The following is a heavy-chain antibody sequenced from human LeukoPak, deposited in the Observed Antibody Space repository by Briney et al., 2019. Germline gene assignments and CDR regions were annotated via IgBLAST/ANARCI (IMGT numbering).Heavy chain of an antibody. J-gene: IGHJ5*02. CDR2: IYHTGSA. Sequence: PSETLSLTCDVSGGSISSGLYSWSWIRQPLGKGLEWIGYIYHTGSAYYNPSLKSRVTISVDTSKNQFSLRLSSVTAADTAVYYCARLQYCSGTSCYWFDPWGQGTLVTVSS. D-gene: IGHD2-2*01. CDR1: GGSISSGLYS. CDR3: ARLQYCSGTSCYWFDP. V-gene: IGHV4-30-2*01.